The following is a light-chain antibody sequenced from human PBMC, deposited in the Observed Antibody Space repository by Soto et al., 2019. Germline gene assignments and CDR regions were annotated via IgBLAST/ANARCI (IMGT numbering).Light chain of an antibody. V-gene: IGKV3-20*01. CDR2: ASS. CDR3: QQYGSSPIT. J-gene: IGKJ5*01. CDR1: QSSGSNF. Sequence: EIVLTQSPGTLSLSPGEIATLSCKTSQSSGSNFLAWYQHKPGQAPRLLIYASSNRATGIPDRFSGSASGTDFTLTISRLEPEDFAVYYCQQYGSSPITFGQGTRLENK.